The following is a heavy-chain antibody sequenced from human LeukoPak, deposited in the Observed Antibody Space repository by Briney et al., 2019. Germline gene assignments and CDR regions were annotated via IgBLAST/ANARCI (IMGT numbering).Heavy chain of an antibody. J-gene: IGHJ4*02. D-gene: IGHD1-26*01. Sequence: SETLSLTCTVSGGSISSGDYYWSWIRQPPGKGLEWIGYIYYSGSTYYNPSLKSRVTISVDTSKNQFSLKLSSVTAADTAVYYCARHIRSYYYFDYWGQGTLVTVSS. CDR2: IYYSGST. V-gene: IGHV4-30-4*08. CDR3: ARHIRSYYYFDY. CDR1: GGSISSGDYY.